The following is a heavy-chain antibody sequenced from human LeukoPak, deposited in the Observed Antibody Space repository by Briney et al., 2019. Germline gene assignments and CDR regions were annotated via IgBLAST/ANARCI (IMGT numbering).Heavy chain of an antibody. J-gene: IGHJ3*02. Sequence: PSETLSLTCAVYGGSFSGYYWSWIRQPPGKGLEWIGEINHGGSTNYNPSLKSRVTISVDTSKNQFSLKLSSVTAADTAVYYCARVLRITIFGVVMRAAFDIWGQGTMVTVSS. CDR1: GGSFSGYY. D-gene: IGHD3-3*01. V-gene: IGHV4-34*01. CDR2: INHGGST. CDR3: ARVLRITIFGVVMRAAFDI.